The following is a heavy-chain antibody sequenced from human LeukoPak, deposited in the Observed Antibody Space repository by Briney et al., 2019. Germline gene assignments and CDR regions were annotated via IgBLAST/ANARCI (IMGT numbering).Heavy chain of an antibody. CDR3: ARLLRVAVAAPDAFDI. D-gene: IGHD6-19*01. CDR1: GFTLTDHW. J-gene: IGHJ3*02. Sequence: GESLKISCKGSGFTLTDHWIAWVRQMPGRGLEWVGIIHPGVSDTPKSPSFQGQVTISADKSISTAYLQWRSLRASDTAMYYCARLLRVAVAAPDAFDIWGQGTMVTVSS. V-gene: IGHV5-51*01. CDR2: IHPGVSDT.